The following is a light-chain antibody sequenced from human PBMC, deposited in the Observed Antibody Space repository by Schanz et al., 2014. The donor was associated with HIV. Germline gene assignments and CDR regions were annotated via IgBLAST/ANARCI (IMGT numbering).Light chain of an antibody. J-gene: IGLJ2*01. Sequence: QSALTQPASVSGSPGQSITISCTGTSSDVGVYNYVSWYQHHPGKAPKLMIYDVSNRPSGVSNRFSGSKSGNTASLTISGLQADDEADYYCSSYTTSSTLVFGGGTKLTVL. CDR1: SSDVGVYNY. CDR2: DVS. CDR3: SSYTTSSTLV. V-gene: IGLV2-14*03.